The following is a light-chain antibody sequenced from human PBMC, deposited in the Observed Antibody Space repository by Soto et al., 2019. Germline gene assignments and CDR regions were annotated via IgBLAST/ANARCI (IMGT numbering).Light chain of an antibody. CDR3: WSYTSTSTLYV. V-gene: IGLV2-14*03. CDR1: SSDIGGYNY. CDR2: DVS. Sequence: QSALTRPASVSGSPGQSITISCTGTSSDIGGYNYVSWYQQLPGKVPKLIIYDVSNRPSGVSDRFSGSKSGNAASLTISGLWAEDEAEHYFWSYTSTSTLYVFGPGTKLTVL. J-gene: IGLJ1*01.